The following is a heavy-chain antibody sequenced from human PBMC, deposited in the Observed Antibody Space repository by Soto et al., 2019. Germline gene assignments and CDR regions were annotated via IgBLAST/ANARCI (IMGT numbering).Heavy chain of an antibody. V-gene: IGHV6-1*01. D-gene: IGHD5-18*01. J-gene: IGHJ4*02. CDR2: TYYRSKWYH. CDR1: GESVSTNSAT. Sequence: PSQTLSLTCAISGESVSTNSATWDWIRQSPSRGLEWLGRTYYRSKWYHDYAVSVKGRITINADTSNNQLVLTMTNMDPVDAATYYCAHLPWKQLWPRAPVVYRGQGTPVTVSS. CDR3: AHLPWKQLWPRAPVVY.